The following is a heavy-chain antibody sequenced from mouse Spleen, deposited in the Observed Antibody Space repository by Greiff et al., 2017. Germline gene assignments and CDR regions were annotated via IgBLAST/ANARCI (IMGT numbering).Heavy chain of an antibody. V-gene: IGHV1-4*01. CDR1: GYTFTSYT. Sequence: QVQLKQSGAEQARPGASVKMSCKASGYTFTSYTMHWVKQRPGQGLEWIGYINPSSGYTKYNQKFKDKATLTADKSSSTAYMQLSSLTSEDSAVYYCAKRAPGNYFDYWGQGTTLTVSS. J-gene: IGHJ2*01. CDR2: INPSSGYT. CDR3: AKRAPGNYFDY. D-gene: IGHD1-1*01.